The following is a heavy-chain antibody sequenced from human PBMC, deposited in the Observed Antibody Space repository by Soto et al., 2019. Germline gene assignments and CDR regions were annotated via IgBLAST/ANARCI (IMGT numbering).Heavy chain of an antibody. CDR1: GFTFSNRW. V-gene: IGHV3-74*01. D-gene: IGHD6-19*01. Sequence: HPGGSLRLSCVVSGFTFSNRWMHWVRQGPGKGLVWVSRMNGDGSTTNYADSVKGRFTISRDNAKNTLYLQMNSLRAEDTAVYYCVDGMSGWPFWGLGALVTVSS. CDR2: MNGDGSTT. J-gene: IGHJ4*02. CDR3: VDGMSGWPF.